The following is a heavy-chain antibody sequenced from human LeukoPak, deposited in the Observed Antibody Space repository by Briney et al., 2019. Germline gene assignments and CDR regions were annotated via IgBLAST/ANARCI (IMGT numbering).Heavy chain of an antibody. CDR2: VIGSGGTT. D-gene: IGHD2-21*02. J-gene: IGHJ3*02. CDR3: AKDAGWTATHGFDI. CDR1: GFTFSSYA. V-gene: IGHV3-23*01. Sequence: PGRSLRLSCAASGFTFSSYAMHWVRQAPGKGLEWVSGVIGSGGTTYYADSVKGRFTISRDNSKNTLYLQMNSLRAEDTAVYYCAKDAGWTATHGFDIWGQGTMVTVSS.